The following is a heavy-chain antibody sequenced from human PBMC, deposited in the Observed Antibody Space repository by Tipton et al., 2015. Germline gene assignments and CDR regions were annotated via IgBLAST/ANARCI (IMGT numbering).Heavy chain of an antibody. CDR1: GGSISSDY. Sequence: TLSLTCTVSGGSISSDYWTWIRQPAGKGLEWIGRIYASGSTTYNPSLKSRVTMSLDTSKSQFSLNLTSVTAADTAVYYCARGQDENTLGEYYTHWGQGTLVTVSS. J-gene: IGHJ1*01. D-gene: IGHD3-3*01. V-gene: IGHV4-4*07. CDR2: IYASGST. CDR3: ARGQDENTLGEYYTH.